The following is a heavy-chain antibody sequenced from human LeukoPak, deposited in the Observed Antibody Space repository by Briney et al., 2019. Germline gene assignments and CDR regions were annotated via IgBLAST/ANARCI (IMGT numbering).Heavy chain of an antibody. CDR3: ARHGLKLVGASTIYFDN. J-gene: IGHJ4*02. CDR2: IHSSGST. D-gene: IGHD1-26*01. CDR1: GGSISNNY. V-gene: IGHV4-59*08. Sequence: SETLSLACSVSGGSISNNYWSWIRQSPERGLEWIGYIHSSGSTDYNPSFKSRVVVSVDTSKNQFSLKLYSVTAADTAVYYCARHGLKLVGASTIYFDNWGQGTLVTVSS.